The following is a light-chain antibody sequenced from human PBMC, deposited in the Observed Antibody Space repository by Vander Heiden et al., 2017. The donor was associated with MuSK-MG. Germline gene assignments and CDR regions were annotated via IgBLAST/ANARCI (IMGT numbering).Light chain of an antibody. CDR1: GSDVGDYTS. V-gene: IGLV2-11*01. CDR2: DVN. Sequence: QSALTQPRSVSGSPGQSVTISCTGIGSDVGDYTSVSWYRQHPGTAPKLIIFDVNKRPSGVPDRFSGSKSGNTASLTISGLQADDDADYYCCSYAGRYTWVFGGGTKMTVL. CDR3: CSYAGRYTWV. J-gene: IGLJ3*02.